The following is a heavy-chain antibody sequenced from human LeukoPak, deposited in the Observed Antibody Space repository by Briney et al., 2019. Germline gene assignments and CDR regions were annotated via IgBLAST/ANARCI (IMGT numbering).Heavy chain of an antibody. V-gene: IGHV3-30-3*01. D-gene: IGHD5-18*01. CDR3: ARVDTAMVFDY. Sequence: GGSLRLSCAASGFTFSSYAMHWVRQAPGKGLEWVAVISYDGSNKYYADSVKGRFTISRDNSKNTLYLQMNSLRAEDTAVYYCARVDTAMVFDYWGQGTLVTVSS. CDR2: ISYDGSNK. J-gene: IGHJ4*02. CDR1: GFTFSSYA.